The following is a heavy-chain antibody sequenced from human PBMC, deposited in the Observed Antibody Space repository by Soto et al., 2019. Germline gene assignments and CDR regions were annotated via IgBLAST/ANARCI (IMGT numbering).Heavy chain of an antibody. J-gene: IGHJ5*02. CDR2: MYYSGST. D-gene: IGHD3-9*01. Sequence: QVQLQESGPGLVKPSETLSLMCSVSGGSIRSTSYYWGWIRQPPGKGLEWIGTMYYSGSTFYNPSLQSLVAIAVDTSNNQFSLKLNSVTAADTAVYYCASGSQYEISTGQTFDPWGQGTLVSVSS. V-gene: IGHV4-39*01. CDR1: GGSIRSTSYY. CDR3: ASGSQYEISTGQTFDP.